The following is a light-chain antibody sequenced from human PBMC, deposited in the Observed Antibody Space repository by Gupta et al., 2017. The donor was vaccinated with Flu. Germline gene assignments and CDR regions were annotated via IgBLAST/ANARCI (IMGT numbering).Light chain of an antibody. CDR1: QSISSW. CDR3: QQYNSSWT. Sequence: DIQLTQSPSTMFASVGDRVTITCRASQSISSWLAWYQQKPGKAPKLLIYKASSLESGVPSRFSGSGSGTEFPLTISSLQPDDFATYYCQQYNSSWTFGQGTKVEIK. V-gene: IGKV1-5*03. J-gene: IGKJ1*01. CDR2: KAS.